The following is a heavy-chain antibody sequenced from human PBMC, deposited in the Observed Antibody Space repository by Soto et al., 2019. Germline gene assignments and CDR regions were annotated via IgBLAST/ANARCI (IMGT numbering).Heavy chain of an antibody. CDR1: GYGFTTYG. V-gene: IGHV1-18*01. D-gene: IGHD1-1*01. J-gene: IGHJ4*02. Sequence: HVHLVQSGAEVKKTGASVKVSCKGSGYGFTTYGITWVRQAPGQGLEWMAWISAHNGNTNYAQKLQGRVTVTRDTSTSTAYMELRSLRSDDTAVYYCARGRYGDYWGQGALVTVSS. CDR3: ARGRYGDY. CDR2: ISAHNGNT.